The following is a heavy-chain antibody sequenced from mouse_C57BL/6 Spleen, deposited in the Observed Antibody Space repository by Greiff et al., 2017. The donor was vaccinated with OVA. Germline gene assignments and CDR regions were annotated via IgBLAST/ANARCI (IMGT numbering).Heavy chain of an antibody. V-gene: IGHV1-55*01. CDR1: GYTFTSYW. Sequence: QVQLQQPGAELVKPGASVKMSCKASGYTFTSYWITWVKQRPGQGLEWIGDIYPGSGSTNYNEKFKSKATLTVDTSSRTAYMQLSSLTSEDSAVYYCARTTVVAKDFDYWGQGTTLTVSS. D-gene: IGHD1-1*01. CDR2: IYPGSGST. CDR3: ARTTVVAKDFDY. J-gene: IGHJ2*01.